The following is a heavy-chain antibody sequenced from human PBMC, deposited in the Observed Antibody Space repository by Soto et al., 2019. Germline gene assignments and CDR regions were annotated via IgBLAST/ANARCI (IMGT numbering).Heavy chain of an antibody. J-gene: IGHJ5*02. CDR3: TRAYCSGGSCYPTKFDP. D-gene: IGHD2-15*01. V-gene: IGHV3-49*04. CDR2: IRSKAYGGTT. CDR1: GFTFGDYA. Sequence: EVQLVESGGGLVQPGRSLRLSCTASGFTFGDYAMSWVRQAPGKGLEWVGFIRSKAYGGTTEYAASVKGRFTISRDDSKSIAYLQMNSLKTEDTAVYYCTRAYCSGGSCYPTKFDPWGQGTLVTVSS.